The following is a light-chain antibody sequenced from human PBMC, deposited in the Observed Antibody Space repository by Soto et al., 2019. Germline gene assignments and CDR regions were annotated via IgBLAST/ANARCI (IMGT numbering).Light chain of an antibody. V-gene: IGKV3-11*01. CDR3: QQSSDWPLT. J-gene: IGKJ4*01. CDR2: DVS. CDR1: QSVSSY. Sequence: EIVLTQSPATLSLSPGEGATLSCRASQSVSSYLAWYQQRPGQAPRLLIYDVSNGATGIPARFSGSGSGTDFTLTISSLEPEDFAVYYCQQSSDWPLTFGGGTKVEIK.